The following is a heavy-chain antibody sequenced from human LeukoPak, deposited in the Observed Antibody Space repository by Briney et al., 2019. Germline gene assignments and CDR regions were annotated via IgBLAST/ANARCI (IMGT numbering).Heavy chain of an antibody. CDR3: AKDKAAAGTDAFDI. V-gene: IGHV3-53*01. D-gene: IGHD6-13*01. J-gene: IGHJ3*02. Sequence: PGGSLRLSCAASGFTVSNNYMSWVRQAPGKGLEWVSTIKSGSDTYYADSVKGRFTISRDNSKNTLYLQMNSLRAEDTAVYYCAKDKAAAGTDAFDIWGQGTMVTVSS. CDR2: IKSGSDT. CDR1: GFTVSNNY.